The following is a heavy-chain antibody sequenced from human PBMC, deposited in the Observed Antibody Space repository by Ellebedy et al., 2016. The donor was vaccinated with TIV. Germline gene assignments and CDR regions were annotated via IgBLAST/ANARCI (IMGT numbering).Heavy chain of an antibody. CDR3: ARFGNYYDREW. J-gene: IGHJ4*02. CDR1: GYTFTSYD. CDR2: MNPNSGNT. V-gene: IGHV1-8*01. D-gene: IGHD3-22*01. Sequence: ASVKVSXKTSGYTFTSYDINWVRQATGQGLEWMGWMNPNSGNTGYAQKFQGRVTMTRNTSIGTAYMELSSLRSEDTAVYYCARFGNYYDREWWGQGTLVTVSS.